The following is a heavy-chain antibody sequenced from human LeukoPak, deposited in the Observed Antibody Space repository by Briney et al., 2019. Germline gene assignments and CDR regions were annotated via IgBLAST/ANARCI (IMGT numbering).Heavy chain of an antibody. D-gene: IGHD3-3*01. CDR1: GFTFGDYA. Sequence: PGGSLRLSCIASGFTFGDYAMSWFRQAPGKGLERVGFIRSKAYGGTTEYAASVKGRFTISRDDSKSIAYLQMNSLKTEDTAVYYCSRDDFWSGYYPPRDYWGQGTLVTVSS. CDR3: SRDDFWSGYYPPRDY. J-gene: IGHJ4*02. V-gene: IGHV3-49*03. CDR2: IRSKAYGGTT.